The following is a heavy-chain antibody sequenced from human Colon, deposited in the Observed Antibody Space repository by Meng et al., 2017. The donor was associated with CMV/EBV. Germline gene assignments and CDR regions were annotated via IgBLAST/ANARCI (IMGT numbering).Heavy chain of an antibody. V-gene: IGHV4-34*01. J-gene: IGHJ6*02. Sequence: GSLRLSCSVSGGAISDYSNHWVWIRQPPGKGLEWIGEINHSGSTNYNPSLKSRVTISVDTSKNQFSLKLSSVTAADTAVYYCARGGRQYNGSYHPYYYYGMDVWGQGTTVTVSS. CDR3: ARGGRQYNGSYHPYYYYGMDV. D-gene: IGHD1-26*01. CDR1: GGAISDYSNH. CDR2: INHSGST.